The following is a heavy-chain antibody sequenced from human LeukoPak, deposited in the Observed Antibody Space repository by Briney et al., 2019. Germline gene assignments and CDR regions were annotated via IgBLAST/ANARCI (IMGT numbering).Heavy chain of an antibody. CDR1: GFTFSSYA. J-gene: IGHJ4*02. D-gene: IGHD3-3*01. CDR2: FSGSGGST. CDR3: ANPNKTHLRFGFDY. V-gene: IGHV3-23*01. Sequence: PGGSLRLSCAASGFTFSSYAMSWVRRAPGKGLVWVSAFSGSGGSTYYADSVKGRFTISRDNSKNTLYLQMNSLRAEDTAVYYCANPNKTHLRFGFDYWGQGTLVTVSS.